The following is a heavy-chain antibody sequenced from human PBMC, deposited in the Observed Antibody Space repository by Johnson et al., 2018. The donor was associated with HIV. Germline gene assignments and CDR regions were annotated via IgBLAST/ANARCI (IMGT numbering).Heavy chain of an antibody. D-gene: IGHD6-6*01. J-gene: IGHJ3*02. CDR2: MSWNSGSI. V-gene: IGHV3-9*01. CDR1: GFTFDDYA. Sequence: VQLVESGGGLVQPGRSLRLSCAASGFTFDDYAMHWVRQAPGKGLEWVSGMSWNSGSIGYADSVKGRFTISRENAKNSLYLQMNSLRAGDTAVYYCAREVGSWYSSSSGAFDIWGQGTMVTVSS. CDR3: AREVGSWYSSSSGAFDI.